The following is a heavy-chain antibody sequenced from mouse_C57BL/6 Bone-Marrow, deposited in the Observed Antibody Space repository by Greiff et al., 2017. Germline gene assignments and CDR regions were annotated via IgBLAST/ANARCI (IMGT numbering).Heavy chain of an antibody. CDR2: IWSGGST. V-gene: IGHV2-2*01. CDR3: ARDSSGDVCAY. CDR1: GFSLTSYG. D-gene: IGHD3-2*02. Sequence: VQLQQSGPGLVQPSQSLSITCTVSGFSLTSYGVHWVRQSPGKGLEWLGVIWSGGSTDYNAAFISRLSISKDNSKSQVFFKMNSLQADDTAIYYCARDSSGDVCAYWGQGTLVTVSA. J-gene: IGHJ3*01.